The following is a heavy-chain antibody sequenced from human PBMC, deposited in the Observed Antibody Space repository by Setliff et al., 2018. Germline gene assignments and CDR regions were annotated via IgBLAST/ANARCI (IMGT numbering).Heavy chain of an antibody. CDR1: GLTFSSYW. Sequence: GGSLRLSCAASGLTFSSYWMSWVRQAPGKGLEWVANIKQDGSEKYYVDSVKGRFTISRDNAKSSLYLQMNSLRAEDTAVYYCARDLIRGAPNWFDPWGQGTLVTVSS. V-gene: IGHV3-7*01. CDR2: IKQDGSEK. D-gene: IGHD3-10*01. J-gene: IGHJ5*02. CDR3: ARDLIRGAPNWFDP.